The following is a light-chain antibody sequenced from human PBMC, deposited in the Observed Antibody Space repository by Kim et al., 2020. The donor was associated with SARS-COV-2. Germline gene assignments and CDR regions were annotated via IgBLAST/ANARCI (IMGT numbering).Light chain of an antibody. Sequence: GKRVTLSCSGSSSNIGSNSVNWYQQFPGTAPKLLLYSNNQRPSGVPDRFSGSKSVTSASLAISGLQSEDEADYYCAAWDDSLNVPLFGGGTQLTVL. J-gene: IGLJ3*02. CDR1: SSNIGSNS. CDR2: SNN. CDR3: AAWDDSLNVPL. V-gene: IGLV1-44*01.